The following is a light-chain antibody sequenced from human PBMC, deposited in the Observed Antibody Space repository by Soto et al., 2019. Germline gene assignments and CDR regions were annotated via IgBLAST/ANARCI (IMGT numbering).Light chain of an antibody. CDR3: QQYNNWPRT. Sequence: IVMTQSPATLSVSRGERATLACRASQSVSSNLAWYQQKPGQAPRLLIYGASTRATGIPARFSGIGSGTEFTLTSSSLRSEDCAAYYCQQYNNWPRTFGGGTKVDIK. J-gene: IGKJ4*02. CDR1: QSVSSN. CDR2: GAS. V-gene: IGKV3-15*01.